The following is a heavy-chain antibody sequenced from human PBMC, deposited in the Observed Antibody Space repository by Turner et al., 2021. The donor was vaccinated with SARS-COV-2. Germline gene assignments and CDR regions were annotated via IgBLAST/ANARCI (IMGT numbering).Heavy chain of an antibody. J-gene: IGHJ4*02. CDR2: ISYDGSNK. CDR1: GFTFSTYG. Sequence: QVQLVESGGGVVQPGRSLRLSCAASGFTFSTYGMHWVRQGPGKGLEWVAVISYDGSNKYYADSVRGRFTISRDNSKNTLYLQMNSLRAEDTAVYYCAKQISYYGSGSLYYFDYWGQGTLVTVSS. CDR3: AKQISYYGSGSLYYFDY. V-gene: IGHV3-30*18. D-gene: IGHD3-10*01.